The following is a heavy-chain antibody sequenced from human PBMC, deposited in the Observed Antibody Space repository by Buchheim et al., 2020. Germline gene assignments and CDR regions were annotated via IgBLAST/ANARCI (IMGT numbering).Heavy chain of an antibody. D-gene: IGHD3-16*01. J-gene: IGHJ4*02. CDR2: TYHSGSP. Sequence: QLQLQESDSGLVKPSQTLSLTCAVSGDPITSGPYSWSWVRQRPGKGLEWIGYTYHSGSPNYNPSLKSRVIISVDKSKNQFSLNLRSMTAADTAVYYCARGYRFAYYFDYWDQGTL. CDR3: ARGYRFAYYFDY. CDR1: GDPITSGPYS. V-gene: IGHV4-30-2*01.